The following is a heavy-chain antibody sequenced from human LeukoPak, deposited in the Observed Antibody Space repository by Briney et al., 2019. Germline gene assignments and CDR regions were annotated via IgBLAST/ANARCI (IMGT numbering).Heavy chain of an antibody. D-gene: IGHD4-17*01. CDR2: IYPGDSDT. Sequence: GASLKISCKGSGYIFTSYWIGWVRQLPGKGLEWTGIIYPGDSDTRYSPSFQGQVTISADKSISTAYLQWSSLKASDTAMYYCARPGEDYYFDYWGQGTLVTVSS. V-gene: IGHV5-51*01. J-gene: IGHJ4*02. CDR3: ARPGEDYYFDY. CDR1: GYIFTSYW.